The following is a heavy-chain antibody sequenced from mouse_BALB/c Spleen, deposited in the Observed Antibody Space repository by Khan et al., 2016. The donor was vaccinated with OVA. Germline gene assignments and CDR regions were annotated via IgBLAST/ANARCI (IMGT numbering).Heavy chain of an antibody. CDR3: TRIYRSDFDY. CDR2: INPHIGYT. V-gene: IGHV1-20*02. J-gene: IGHJ2*01. D-gene: IGHD1-1*01. Sequence: EVQLQQSGPELVRPGASVKISCKASGYSFTGYFMNWVMQSPGKSLEWIGRINPHIGYTFYNQRFKGKATLTVDDSSSTAHMELRSLASEDSAVYYCTRIYRSDFDYWGQGTTLTVSS. CDR1: GYSFTGYF.